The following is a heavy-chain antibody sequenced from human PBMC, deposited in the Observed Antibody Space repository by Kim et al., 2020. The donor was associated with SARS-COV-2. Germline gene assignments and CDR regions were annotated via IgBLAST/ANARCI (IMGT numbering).Heavy chain of an antibody. D-gene: IGHD3-3*01. CDR3: ARLAERVAAPAPTDY. J-gene: IGHJ4*02. V-gene: IGHV4-34*01. Sequence: PSLKSRVTISVDTSKNQFSLKLSSVTAADTAVYYCARLAERVAAPAPTDYWGQGTLVTVSS.